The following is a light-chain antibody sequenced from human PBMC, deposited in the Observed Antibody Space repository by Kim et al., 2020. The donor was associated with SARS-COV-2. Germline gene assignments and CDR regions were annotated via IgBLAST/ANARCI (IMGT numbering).Light chain of an antibody. V-gene: IGLV3-19*01. CDR2: GKN. J-gene: IGLJ3*02. Sequence: VALGQTVRIPCQGDSLRSYYASWYEQKPGQAPVLGIYGKNNRPSGIPDRFSGYSSGNTASLTITGAQAEDEADYYCNSRDSSGNHWVFGGGTKLTVL. CDR3: NSRDSSGNHWV. CDR1: SLRSYY.